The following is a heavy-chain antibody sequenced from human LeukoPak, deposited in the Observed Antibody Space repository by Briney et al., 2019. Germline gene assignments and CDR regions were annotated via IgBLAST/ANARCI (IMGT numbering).Heavy chain of an antibody. J-gene: IGHJ3*02. V-gene: IGHV4-39*07. CDR1: SGSISTSNYY. CDR3: AKSNGYGLIDI. Sequence: SETLSLTCTVSSGSISTSNYYWGWVRQPPGKALEWIGNIFYSPSLKSRVTISLDTSRNQLSLKLNSVTAADTAVYYCAKSNGYGLIDIWGQGTMVTVSS. D-gene: IGHD3-22*01. CDR2: IF.